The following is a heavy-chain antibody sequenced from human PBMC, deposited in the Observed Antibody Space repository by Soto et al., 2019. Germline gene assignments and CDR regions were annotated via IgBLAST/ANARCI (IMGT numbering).Heavy chain of an antibody. D-gene: IGHD6-13*01. CDR1: GFTFSSYS. J-gene: IGHJ6*02. V-gene: IGHV3-21*01. CDR2: ISSSSSYI. CDR3: ARDTAAAGTYYYGMDV. Sequence: EVQLVESGGGLVKPGGSLRLSCAASGFTFSSYSMNWVRQAPGKGLEWVSSISSSSSYIYYADSVKGRFTISRDNAKNSLYLQMNSLRAEDTAVYYCARDTAAAGTYYYGMDVWGQGTTVTVSS.